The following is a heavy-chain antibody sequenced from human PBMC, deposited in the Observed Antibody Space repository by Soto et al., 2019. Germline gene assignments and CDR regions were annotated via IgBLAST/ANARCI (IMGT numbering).Heavy chain of an antibody. V-gene: IGHV4-39*01. CDR2: IYYSGST. J-gene: IGHJ4*02. D-gene: IGHD3-16*01. CDR1: GGSISSSSYY. Sequence: PSETLSLTCTVSGGSISSSSYYWGWIRQPPGKGLEWIGSIYYSGSTYYNPSLKSRVTISVDTSKNQFSLKLSSVTAADTAVYYCARHSGVLFGFHYWGQGTLVTVSS. CDR3: ARHSGVLFGFHY.